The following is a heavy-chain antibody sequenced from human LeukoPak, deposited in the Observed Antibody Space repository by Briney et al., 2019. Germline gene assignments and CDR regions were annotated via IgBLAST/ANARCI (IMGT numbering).Heavy chain of an antibody. D-gene: IGHD6-13*01. J-gene: IGHJ4*02. CDR3: ARDQGSLTRSWYTGY. Sequence: GASVKVSCKASGYTFTGYHMHWGRQAPGQGLEWMGRINPYSGDTNFAQKFQGRVTMTRDTSITTAYMDLSSLTPDDTAVYFCARDQGSLTRSWYTGYWGQGTQVTVSS. CDR1: GYTFTGYH. CDR2: INPYSGDT. V-gene: IGHV1-2*06.